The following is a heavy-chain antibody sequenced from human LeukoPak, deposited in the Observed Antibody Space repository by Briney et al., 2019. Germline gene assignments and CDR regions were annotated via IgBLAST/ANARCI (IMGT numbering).Heavy chain of an antibody. D-gene: IGHD6-19*01. Sequence: ASVKVSCKASGYTFPSYGISWVRQAPGQGLEWMGWISGYNGNTNYAQKLQGRVTITADTSTSTVYMELRSLRSDDTAVYYCAREEVRRAVAVYFDNWGQGTLVTVPS. CDR3: AREEVRRAVAVYFDN. CDR2: ISGYNGNT. CDR1: GYTFPSYG. V-gene: IGHV1-18*01. J-gene: IGHJ4*02.